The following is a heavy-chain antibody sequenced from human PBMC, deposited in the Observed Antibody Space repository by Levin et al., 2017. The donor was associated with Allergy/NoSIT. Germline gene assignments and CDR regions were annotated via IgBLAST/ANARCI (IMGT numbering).Heavy chain of an antibody. J-gene: IGHJ4*02. D-gene: IGHD1-1*01. CDR2: ALYLGNT. V-gene: IGHV4-39*01. CDR3: TRLANGIPSDN. CDR1: GGSVSDGLYH. Sequence: SETLSLTCSVSGGSVSDGLYHWGWIRQPPGKGLEWIASALYLGNTYYNPSLKSRVTISVDTSKNQFSLKVTSVTAADTAVYYCTRLANGIPSDNWGQGTLVTVSS.